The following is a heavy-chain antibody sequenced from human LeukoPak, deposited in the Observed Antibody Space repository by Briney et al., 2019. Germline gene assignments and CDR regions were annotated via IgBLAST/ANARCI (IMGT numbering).Heavy chain of an antibody. J-gene: IGHJ4*02. CDR1: GGTFSSYA. CDR2: IIPILGIA. Sequence: GSSVKVSCKASGGTFSSYAISWVRQAPGQGLEWMGRIIPILGIANCAQRFQGRVTITADKSTSTAYVELSSLRSEDTAVYYCARESGIAAAGPYPNFDYWGQGTLVTVSS. D-gene: IGHD6-13*01. CDR3: ARESGIAAAGPYPNFDY. V-gene: IGHV1-69*04.